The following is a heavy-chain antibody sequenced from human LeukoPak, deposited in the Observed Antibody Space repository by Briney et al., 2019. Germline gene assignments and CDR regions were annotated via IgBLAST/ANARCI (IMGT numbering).Heavy chain of an antibody. CDR1: GFTFKNYW. Sequence: GGSLRLSCAASGFTFKNYWMNWVRQAPGKGLEWVANIKQDGSEKYYVESVKGRFTISRDNAKNSLYLQMNSLRAEDTAVYYCARGGSYYYHCFDYWGQGTLVTVSS. CDR3: ARGGSYYYHCFDY. V-gene: IGHV3-7*05. D-gene: IGHD1-26*01. J-gene: IGHJ4*02. CDR2: IKQDGSEK.